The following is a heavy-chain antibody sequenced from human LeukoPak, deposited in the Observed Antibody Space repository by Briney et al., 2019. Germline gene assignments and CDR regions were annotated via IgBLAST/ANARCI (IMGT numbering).Heavy chain of an antibody. CDR1: GYTFTSYA. CDR2: ISAYNGNT. CDR3: AREGDYGDYYYYYMDV. V-gene: IGHV1-18*01. J-gene: IGHJ6*03. Sequence: ASVKVSCKASGYTFTSYAMHWVRQAPGQRLEWMGWISAYNGNTNYAQKLQGRVTMTTDTSTSTAYMELRSLRSDDTAVYYCAREGDYGDYYYYYMDVWGKGTTVTVSS. D-gene: IGHD4-17*01.